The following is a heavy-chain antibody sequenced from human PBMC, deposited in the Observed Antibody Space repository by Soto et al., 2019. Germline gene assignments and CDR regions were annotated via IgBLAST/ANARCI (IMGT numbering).Heavy chain of an antibody. V-gene: IGHV4-31*03. D-gene: IGHD3-22*01. CDR3: ARDSSGRYDAFDI. Sequence: TSETLSLTCTVSGGSISSGGYYWSWIRQHPGKGLEWIGYIYYSGSTYYNPSLKSRVTISVDTSKNQFSLKLSSVTAADTAVYYCARDSSGRYDAFDIWGQGTMVTVSS. CDR2: IYYSGST. CDR1: GGSISSGGYY. J-gene: IGHJ3*02.